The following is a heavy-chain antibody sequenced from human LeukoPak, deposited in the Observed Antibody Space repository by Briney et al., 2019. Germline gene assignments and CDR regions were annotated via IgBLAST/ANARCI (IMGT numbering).Heavy chain of an antibody. CDR3: AARDNGNDLLSYHCMDV. V-gene: IGHV1-69*06. Sequence: ASVKVSCRASVGSLRRYAFAWARQAPGQELEWMGGIMPVLDTGSYAQGFQGRVTITADRPTSTAYMELRSLRPEDTALYYCAARDNGNDLLSYHCMDVWGNGTTVTVSS. CDR1: VGSLRRYA. CDR2: IMPVLDTG. D-gene: IGHD1-1*01. J-gene: IGHJ6*04.